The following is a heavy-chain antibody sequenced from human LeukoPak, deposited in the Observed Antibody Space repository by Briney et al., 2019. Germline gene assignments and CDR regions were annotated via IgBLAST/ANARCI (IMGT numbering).Heavy chain of an antibody. Sequence: GGSLRLSCAASGFTFSNAWMNWVRQAPGKGLEWVGRIKRKSNGGTTDNAAPVKGRFSISRDDSKNTLYLQMNSLKTEDTAVYYCAARVVTRGCDSGPPLVSRDFWGQGTLVTVSS. J-gene: IGHJ4*02. CDR1: GFTFSNAW. V-gene: IGHV3-15*01. CDR3: AARVVTRGCDSGPPLVSRDF. CDR2: IKRKSNGGTT. D-gene: IGHD4-23*01.